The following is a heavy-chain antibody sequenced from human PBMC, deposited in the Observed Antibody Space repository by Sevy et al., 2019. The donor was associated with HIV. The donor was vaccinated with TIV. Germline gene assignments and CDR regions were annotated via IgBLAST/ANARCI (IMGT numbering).Heavy chain of an antibody. Sequence: GESLKISCKGSGYSFTSHWIGWVRHMPGKGLEWMGIIYPDDSDTRYSPSFEGQVTFSADKSISTAYLQWSRRKASDTAMYYCATSRSGYFDSSGYYIYWGQGTLVTVSS. V-gene: IGHV5-51*01. CDR2: IYPDDSDT. CDR1: GYSFTSHW. J-gene: IGHJ4*02. D-gene: IGHD3-22*01. CDR3: ATSRSGYFDSSGYYIY.